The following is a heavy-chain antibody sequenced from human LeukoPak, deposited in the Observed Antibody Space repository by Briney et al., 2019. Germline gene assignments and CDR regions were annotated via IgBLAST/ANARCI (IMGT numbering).Heavy chain of an antibody. V-gene: IGHV3-7*03. CDR3: ARGGGLDV. D-gene: IGHD3-16*01. Sequence: GGSLRLSCAASGFTFSSYWMNWARQAPGKGLEWVASINHNGNVNYYVDSVKGRFTISRDNAKNSMYLQMGNLRAEDTAVYFCARGGGLDVWGQGATVTVSS. CDR2: INHNGNVN. J-gene: IGHJ6*02. CDR1: GFTFSSYW.